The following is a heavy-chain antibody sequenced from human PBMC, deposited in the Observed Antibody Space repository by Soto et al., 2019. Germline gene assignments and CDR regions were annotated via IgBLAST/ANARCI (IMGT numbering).Heavy chain of an antibody. Sequence: EGSLRLSCAASGFTFSDHYMDWVRHAPGKGLEWVGRTRNKANAYTTEYAASVKGRFTVSRDDSKNSLYLQMNSLKTEDTAVYYCTRGFCSCGTCYSGDNWGQGTLVTVSS. CDR3: TRGFCSCGTCYSGDN. V-gene: IGHV3-72*01. J-gene: IGHJ4*02. CDR1: GFTFSDHY. CDR2: TRNKANAYTT. D-gene: IGHD2-15*01.